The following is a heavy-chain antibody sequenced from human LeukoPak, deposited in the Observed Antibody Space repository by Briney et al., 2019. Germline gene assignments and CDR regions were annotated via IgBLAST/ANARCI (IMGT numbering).Heavy chain of an antibody. J-gene: IGHJ6*02. CDR3: ARSNRTYYDFWSGSYYYGMDV. Sequence: SETLSLTCVVSGGSVSGYYWGWIRQPPGRGLEWIGYVYYSGSTNYNPSFKSRITISVDTSRNQFSLKLSSVTAADTAVYYCARSNRTYYDFWSGSYYYGMDVWGQGTTVTVSS. CDR1: GGSVSGYY. CDR2: VYYSGST. V-gene: IGHV4-59*02. D-gene: IGHD3-3*01.